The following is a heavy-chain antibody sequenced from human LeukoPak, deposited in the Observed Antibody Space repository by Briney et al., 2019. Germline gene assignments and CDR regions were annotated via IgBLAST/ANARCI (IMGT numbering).Heavy chain of an antibody. CDR2: IYHSGST. CDR3: ARDAQGYYGSGSYPDY. Sequence: SGTLSLTCAVSGGSISSSNWWSWVRQPPGKGLEWIGEIYHSGSTNYNPSLKSRVTISVDKSKNQFSLKLSSVTAADTAVYYCARDAQGYYGSGSYPDYWGQGKLVIVSS. V-gene: IGHV4-4*02. CDR1: GGSISSSNW. D-gene: IGHD3-10*01. J-gene: IGHJ4*02.